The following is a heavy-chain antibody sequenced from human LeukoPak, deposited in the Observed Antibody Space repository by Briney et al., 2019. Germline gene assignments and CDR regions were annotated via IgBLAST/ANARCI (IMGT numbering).Heavy chain of an antibody. CDR1: GFTFSGSA. J-gene: IGHJ4*02. V-gene: IGHV3-73*01. D-gene: IGHD1-26*01. CDR3: TTDGVGIEGATFDY. Sequence: GGSLRLSCAVSGFTFSGSAMHWVRQASGKGLEWVGRIRSKANSYATAYSASVKGRFTISRDSSKNTLYLQMNSLKTEDTAVYYCTTDGVGIEGATFDYWGQGTLVTVSS. CDR2: IRSKANSYAT.